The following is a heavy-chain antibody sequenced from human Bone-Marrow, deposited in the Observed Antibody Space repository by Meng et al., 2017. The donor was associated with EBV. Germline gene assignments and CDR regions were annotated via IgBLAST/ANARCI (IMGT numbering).Heavy chain of an antibody. CDR1: GYPFIGSV. J-gene: IGHJ4*02. V-gene: IGHV1-2*06. CDR3: ATPLETTMAPDH. D-gene: IGHD5-18*01. CDR2: INPKTGDS. Sequence: QETLEHSGEEMKQWGATVSVSCRASGYPFIGSVMHWVREAPGQGLEWVGRINPKTGDSDLSPKFRGRVSLTRDTSTGTAYMDFSSLQSADTAVYFCATPLETTMAPDHWGQGTLVTVSS.